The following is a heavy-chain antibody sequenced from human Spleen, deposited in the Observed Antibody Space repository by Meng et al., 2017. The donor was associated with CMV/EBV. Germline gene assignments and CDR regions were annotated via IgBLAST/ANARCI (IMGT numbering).Heavy chain of an antibody. CDR3: ARGSGMWFDP. CDR2: IFLDGGDK. D-gene: IGHD1-26*01. J-gene: IGHJ5*02. Sequence: GESLKISCAASGFTFSSYAMSWVRQAPGKVLEWVANIFLDGGDKYFVDSVKGRFTISRDNAKNSLYLQLNSLRVEDTAMYYCARGSGMWFDPWGQGTLVTVSS. CDR1: GFTFSSYA. V-gene: IGHV3-7*01.